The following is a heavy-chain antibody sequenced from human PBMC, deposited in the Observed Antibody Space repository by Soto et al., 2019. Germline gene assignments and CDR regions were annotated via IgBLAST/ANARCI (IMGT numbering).Heavy chain of an antibody. CDR3: ARDPGILWWSHGYFDY. V-gene: IGHV3-48*03. Sequence: GGSLRLSCAASGFTFSSYEMNWVRQAPGKGLEWVSYISSSGSTIYYADSVKGRFTISRDNAKNSMYLQMNSLRAEDTAVYYCARDPGILWWSHGYFDYWGQGTLVTVSS. J-gene: IGHJ4*02. CDR1: GFTFSSYE. CDR2: ISSSGSTI. D-gene: IGHD2-21*01.